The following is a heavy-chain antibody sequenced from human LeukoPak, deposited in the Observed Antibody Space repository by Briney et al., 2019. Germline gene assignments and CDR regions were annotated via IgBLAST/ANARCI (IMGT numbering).Heavy chain of an antibody. CDR2: IYSSGRT. V-gene: IGHV4-4*07. J-gene: IGHJ1*01. CDR1: GGSLTSYY. CDR3: ARDLGYDSSGDYYAYFQL. Sequence: SETLSLTCTVSGGSLTSYYWSWIRQPAGKGLEWIGRIYSSGRTNYSPSLKSRVTMSVDTSKNQFSLKLRSVTAADTAVYYCARDLGYDSSGDYYAYFQLWGQGTRLTASS. D-gene: IGHD3-22*01.